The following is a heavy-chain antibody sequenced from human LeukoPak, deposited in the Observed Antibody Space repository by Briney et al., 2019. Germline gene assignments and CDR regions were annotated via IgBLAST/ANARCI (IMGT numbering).Heavy chain of an antibody. V-gene: IGHV4-59*01. J-gene: IGHJ1*01. Sequence: SETLSLTCTVSGGSISSYYWSWIRQPPGKGLEWIGYIYYSGSTNYNPSLKSRVTISVDTSKNQFSLKLSSVTAADTAAYYCARDACSSTSCYGYFQHWGQGTLVTVSS. CDR3: ARDACSSTSCYGYFQH. D-gene: IGHD2-2*01. CDR1: GGSISSYY. CDR2: IYYSGST.